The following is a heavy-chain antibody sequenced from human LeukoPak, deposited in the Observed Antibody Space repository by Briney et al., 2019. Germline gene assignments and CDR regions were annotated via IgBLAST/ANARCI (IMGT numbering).Heavy chain of an antibody. V-gene: IGHV1-8*01. CDR2: MNPNSGNT. CDR1: GYTFTSYD. CDR3: ARGPKRTIFGVVIPRRYNWFDP. D-gene: IGHD3-3*01. J-gene: IGHJ5*02. Sequence: ASVKVSCKASGYTFTSYDINWVRQATGQGLEWMGWMNPNSGNTGYAQKFQGRVTMTRNTSISTAYMELSSLRSEDTAVYYCARGPKRTIFGVVIPRRYNWFDPWGQGTLVTVSS.